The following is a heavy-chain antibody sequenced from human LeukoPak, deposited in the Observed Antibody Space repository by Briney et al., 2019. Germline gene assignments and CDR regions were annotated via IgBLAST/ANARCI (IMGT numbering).Heavy chain of an antibody. CDR1: GGTFSSYA. Sequence: GASVKVSCEASGGTFSSYAISWVRQAPGQGLEWMGRIIPILGIANYAQKFQGRVTITADKSTSTAYMELSSLRSEDTAVYYCARGVRGYSGSPFDYWGQGTLVTVSS. D-gene: IGHD5-12*01. V-gene: IGHV1-69*04. CDR2: IIPILGIA. J-gene: IGHJ4*02. CDR3: ARGVRGYSGSPFDY.